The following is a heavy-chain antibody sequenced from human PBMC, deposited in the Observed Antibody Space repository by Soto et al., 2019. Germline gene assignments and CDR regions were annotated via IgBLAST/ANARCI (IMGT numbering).Heavy chain of an antibody. CDR2: IWYDGSNK. J-gene: IGHJ4*02. D-gene: IGHD2-2*01. CDR3: ARELGYCSSTSCGTFDY. CDR1: GFTFSSYG. V-gene: IGHV3-33*01. Sequence: GGSLRLSCAASGFTFSSYGMHWVRQAPGKGLEWVAVIWYDGSNKYYADSVKGRFTISRDNSKNTLYLQMNSLRAEDTAVYYCARELGYCSSTSCGTFDYWGQGTLVTVSS.